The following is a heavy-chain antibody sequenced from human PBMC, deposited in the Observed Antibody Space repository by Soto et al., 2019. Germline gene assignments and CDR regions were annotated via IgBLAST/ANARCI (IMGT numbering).Heavy chain of an antibody. J-gene: IGHJ6*02. Sequence: QVQLVQSGAELKKPGASVSLSCKASGFTFNTYYIHWVRQSPGEGLQWMGVINPSNGFTSYPQKFQGRVTLTTDTSTSTAYMEVRSLRSDDTAVYFCGRTESAFYSNNMRGMDVWGQGTTVTVSS. CDR3: GRTESAFYSNNMRGMDV. CDR2: INPSNGFT. D-gene: IGHD4-4*01. V-gene: IGHV1-46*02. CDR1: GFTFNTYY.